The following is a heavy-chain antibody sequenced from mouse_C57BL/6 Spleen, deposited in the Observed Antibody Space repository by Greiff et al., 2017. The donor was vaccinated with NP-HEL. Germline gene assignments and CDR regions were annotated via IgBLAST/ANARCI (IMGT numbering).Heavy chain of an antibody. J-gene: IGHJ2*01. CDR3: ARGESYGSSYY. D-gene: IGHD1-1*01. CDR2: INPYNGGT. Sequence: EVQLQQSGPVLVKPGASVKMSCKASGYTFTDYYMNWVKQSHGKSLEWIGVINPYNGGTSYNQKFKGKATLTVDKSSRTAYMELNSLTSEDSAVYYGARGESYGSSYYWGQGTTLTVSS. V-gene: IGHV1-19*01. CDR1: GYTFTDYY.